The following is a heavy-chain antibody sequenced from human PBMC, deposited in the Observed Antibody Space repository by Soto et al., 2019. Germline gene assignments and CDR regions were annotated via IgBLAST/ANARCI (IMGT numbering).Heavy chain of an antibody. CDR3: ARDGLRGNDSSGFYS. V-gene: IGHV4-31*03. Sequence: SENLSLTSTVSGGSISRGGNYWSWIRQHPGKGLEWIGYTYYSGSTYYNPSLKSRVTISVDTSKNQFSLKLSSVTAADTAVYYCARDGLRGNDSSGFYSWGQGTPVT. CDR2: TYYSGST. CDR1: GGSISRGGNY. D-gene: IGHD3-22*01. J-gene: IGHJ4*02.